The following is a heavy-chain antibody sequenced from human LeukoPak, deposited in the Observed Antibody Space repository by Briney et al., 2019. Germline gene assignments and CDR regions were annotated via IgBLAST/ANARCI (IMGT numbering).Heavy chain of an antibody. V-gene: IGHV3-23*01. CDR3: AKDGGRYCSGGSCYQAYYYYYGMDV. Sequence: GGSLRLSCAASGFTFSSCAMSWVRQAPGKGLEWVSAISGSGGSTYYADSVKGRFTISRDNSKNTLYLQMNSLRAEDTAVYYCAKDGGRYCSGGSCYQAYYYYYGMDVWGQGTTVTVSS. CDR1: GFTFSSCA. D-gene: IGHD2-15*01. CDR2: ISGSGGST. J-gene: IGHJ6*02.